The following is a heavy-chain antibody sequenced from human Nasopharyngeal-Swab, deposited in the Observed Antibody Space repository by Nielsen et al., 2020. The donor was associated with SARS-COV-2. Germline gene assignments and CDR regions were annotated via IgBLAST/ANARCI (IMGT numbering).Heavy chain of an antibody. CDR2: FNTDGSST. CDR1: GFIFSSHW. CDR3: TIDFDNPAGY. J-gene: IGHJ4*02. V-gene: IGHV3-74*01. D-gene: IGHD3-22*01. Sequence: GESLKISCTASGFIFSSHWIHWVRQAPGKGLVWVSRFNTDGSSTSYADSVKGRFTVSRNNAENTVHLQMNSLRAEGTAVYYCTIDFDNPAGYWGQGTLVTVSS.